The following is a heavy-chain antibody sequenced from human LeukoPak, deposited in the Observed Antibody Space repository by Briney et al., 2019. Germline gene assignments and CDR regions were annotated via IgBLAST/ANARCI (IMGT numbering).Heavy chain of an antibody. Sequence: SVKVSCKASGGTFSSYAISWVRQAPGQGLEWMGGIIPIFGTANYAQKFQGRVTITTDESTSTAYMELSSLRSEDTAVYYCAREGDDYSTHYSMDVWGKGTTVTVSS. D-gene: IGHD4-11*01. CDR3: AREGDDYSTHYSMDV. CDR1: GGTFSSYA. J-gene: IGHJ6*03. V-gene: IGHV1-69*05. CDR2: IIPIFGTA.